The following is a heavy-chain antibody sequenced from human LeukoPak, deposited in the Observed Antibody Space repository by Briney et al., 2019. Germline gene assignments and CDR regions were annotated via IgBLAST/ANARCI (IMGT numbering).Heavy chain of an antibody. Sequence: SETLSLTCTVSGGSISSYYWSWIRQPPGKGLEWIGYIYYSGSTNYNPSLKSRVALSVDTSKNQFSLKLSSVTAADTAVYYCARRSITIFGAPIRRPYYGMDVWGQGTTVTVSS. CDR1: GGSISSYY. D-gene: IGHD3-3*01. J-gene: IGHJ6*02. CDR3: ARRSITIFGAPIRRPYYGMDV. V-gene: IGHV4-59*08. CDR2: IYYSGST.